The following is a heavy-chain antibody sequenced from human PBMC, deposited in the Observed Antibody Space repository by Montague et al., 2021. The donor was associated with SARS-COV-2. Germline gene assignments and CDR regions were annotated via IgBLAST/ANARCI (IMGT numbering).Heavy chain of an antibody. Sequence: SETLSLTCIVSGSSVRSYYWSWIRQPPGKGLEWIGYNYDSGSTNYNPSLKSRVTISVDTSKNQFSLKLSSVTAADTAVYYCARENTVTTFGGPYYIDSWGQGTPVTVSA. CDR3: ARENTVTTFGGPYYIDS. CDR2: NYDSGST. CDR1: GSSVRSYY. D-gene: IGHD4-17*01. V-gene: IGHV4-59*02. J-gene: IGHJ4*02.